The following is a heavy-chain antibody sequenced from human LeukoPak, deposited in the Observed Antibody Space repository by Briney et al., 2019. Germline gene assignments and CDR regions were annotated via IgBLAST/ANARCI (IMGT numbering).Heavy chain of an antibody. CDR2: IHPNSGDT. D-gene: IGHD7-27*01. CDR3: ATSKAAGDRAFDI. V-gene: IGHV1-2*02. Sequence: ASVKVSCRASGYTFNAYYMHWVRQAPGQGLEWMGWIHPNSGDTNYAQKFQGRVTMTRDTSINTAYMELSRLTSDDTAVYYCATSKAAGDRAFDIWGQGTMATVSS. CDR1: GYTFNAYY. J-gene: IGHJ3*02.